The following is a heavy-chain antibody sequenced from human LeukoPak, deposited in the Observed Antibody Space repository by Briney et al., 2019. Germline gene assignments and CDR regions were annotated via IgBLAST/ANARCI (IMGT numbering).Heavy chain of an antibody. CDR2: ISSSGSTI. J-gene: IGHJ4*02. Sequence: PGGSLRLSCAASGFTFSSYEMNWVRQAPGKGLEWISYISSSGSTIYYADSVKGRFTISRDNAKNSLYLQMNSLRAEDTAVYYCARKRQEGFDYWGQRTLVTVSS. CDR1: GFTFSSYE. V-gene: IGHV3-48*03. CDR3: ARKRQEGFDY.